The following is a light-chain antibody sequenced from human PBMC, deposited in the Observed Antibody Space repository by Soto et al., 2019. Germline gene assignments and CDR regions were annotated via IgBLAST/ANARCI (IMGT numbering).Light chain of an antibody. Sequence: QSALTQPTSVSGSPGQSITISCTGVSSDIGGYNHVSWYQQHPGKVPRLIIYDVDNRPFGVSNRFSGSQSGHTASLTISGLQAEDEAEYYCCAYTARTTLSWVFGGGTKLTVL. CDR2: DVD. CDR1: SSDIGGYNH. V-gene: IGLV2-14*03. CDR3: CAYTARTTLSWV. J-gene: IGLJ3*02.